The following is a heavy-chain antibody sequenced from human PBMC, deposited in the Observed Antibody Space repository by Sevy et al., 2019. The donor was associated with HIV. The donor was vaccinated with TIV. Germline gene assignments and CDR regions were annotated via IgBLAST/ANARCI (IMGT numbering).Heavy chain of an antibody. CDR3: ARDGGWYNYAPSDY. Sequence: GGSLRLSCAATGFTFSSYAMHWVRQAPGKGLEWVAVISYDGSNKYYADSVKGRFTISRDNSKNTLYLQMNSLRAEDTAVYYCARDGGWYNYAPSDYWGQGTLVTVSS. J-gene: IGHJ4*02. V-gene: IGHV3-30-3*01. CDR2: ISYDGSNK. CDR1: GFTFSSYA. D-gene: IGHD1-1*01.